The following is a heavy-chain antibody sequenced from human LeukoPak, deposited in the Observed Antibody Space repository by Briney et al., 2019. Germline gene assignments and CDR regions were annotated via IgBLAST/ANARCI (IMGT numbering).Heavy chain of an antibody. CDR3: VFQRVAPYYYYGMDV. D-gene: IGHD2-21*01. V-gene: IGHV4-59*05. CDR1: GFTFSSYS. CDR2: IYYSGST. Sequence: KSGGSLRLSCAASGFTFSSYSMNWIRQPPGKGLEWIGSIYYSGSTYYNPSLKSRVTISVDTSKNQFSLKLSSVTAADTAVYYCVFQRVAPYYYYGMDVWGQGTTVTVSS. J-gene: IGHJ6*02.